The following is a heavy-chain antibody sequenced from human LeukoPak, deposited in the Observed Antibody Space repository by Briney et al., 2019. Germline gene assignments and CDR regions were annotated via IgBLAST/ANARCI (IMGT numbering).Heavy chain of an antibody. CDR2: ISTYNGDT. J-gene: IGHJ4*02. D-gene: IGHD3-9*01. Sequence: GASVNVSCKASGYTFNTYSFSWVRQAPGQGLEWMGWISTYNGDTKYAQDYQDRVTMTTDASTSTAYMELRSLRSDDTAVYYCARDLDWVFDFWGQGTLVTVSS. CDR1: GYTFNTYS. V-gene: IGHV1-18*01. CDR3: ARDLDWVFDF.